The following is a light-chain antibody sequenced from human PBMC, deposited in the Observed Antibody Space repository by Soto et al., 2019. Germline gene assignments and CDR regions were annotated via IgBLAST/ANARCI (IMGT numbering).Light chain of an antibody. V-gene: IGLV1-51*01. CDR1: SCNIGNNF. J-gene: IGLJ1*01. CDR3: GVWDRSLTGFYV. Sequence: QSALTQPPSVSSAPGQTVTISCSGSSCNIGNNFVSCSQQRPGTAPEPLLYDNDKRPSGIPDRFSGSKSGTSAPLGITGLQTGDEADYYCGVWDRSLTGFYVFGAGTKVTVL. CDR2: DND.